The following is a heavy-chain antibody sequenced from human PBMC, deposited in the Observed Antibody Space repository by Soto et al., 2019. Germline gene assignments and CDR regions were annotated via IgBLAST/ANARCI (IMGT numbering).Heavy chain of an antibody. J-gene: IGHJ6*02. CDR1: GFTFSSYG. CDR2: IWYDGSNK. CDR3: AREHIVVVTATYGMDV. V-gene: IGHV3-33*01. Sequence: GGSLRLSCAASGFTFSSYGMHWVRQAPGKGLEWVAVIWYDGSNKYYADSVKGRFTISRDNSKNTLYLQMNSLRAEDTAVYYCAREHIVVVTATYGMDVWGQGTTVTVSS. D-gene: IGHD2-21*02.